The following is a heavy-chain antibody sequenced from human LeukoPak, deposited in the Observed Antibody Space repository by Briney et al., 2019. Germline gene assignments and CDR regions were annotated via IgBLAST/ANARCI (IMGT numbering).Heavy chain of an antibody. Sequence: PSEALSLTCTVSGGSISSGGYFWSWIRQPPGKGLEWIGDIYQSGSTYFNPSLKSRVTISVDRSKNQFSLKLSSVTAADTAVYYCARGPYYYGSESYYVVDYWGQGTLVTVSS. CDR2: IYQSGST. V-gene: IGHV4-30-2*01. CDR1: GGSISSGGYF. D-gene: IGHD3-10*01. J-gene: IGHJ4*02. CDR3: ARGPYYYGSESYYVVDY.